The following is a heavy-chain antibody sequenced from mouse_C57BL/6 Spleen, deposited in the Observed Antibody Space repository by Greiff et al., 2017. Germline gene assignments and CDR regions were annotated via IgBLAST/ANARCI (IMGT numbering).Heavy chain of an antibody. CDR1: GYSFTDYN. Sequence: EVQLQQSGPELVKPGASVKISCKASGYSFTDYNMNWVKQSNGKSLEWIGVINPNYGTTSYNQKFKGKATLTVDQSSSTAYMQLNSLTSEDSAVYYCARGGTTVVAEYYYAMDYWGQGTSVTVSS. CDR3: ARGGTTVVAEYYYAMDY. CDR2: INPNYGTT. D-gene: IGHD1-1*01. V-gene: IGHV1-39*01. J-gene: IGHJ4*01.